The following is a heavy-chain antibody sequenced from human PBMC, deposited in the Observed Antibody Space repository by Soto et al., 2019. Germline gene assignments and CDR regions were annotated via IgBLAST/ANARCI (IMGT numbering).Heavy chain of an antibody. D-gene: IGHD3-10*01. Sequence: QLQLQESGPGLVKPSETLSLTCTVSGGSISSSSYYWGWIRQPPGKGLEWIGSIYYSGSTYYNPSLNSRVTISVDTSKNQFSLKLSSVTAADTAVYYCARHPRYGSGSHGFDYWGQGTLVTVSS. CDR3: ARHPRYGSGSHGFDY. CDR2: IYYSGST. J-gene: IGHJ4*02. CDR1: GGSISSSSYY. V-gene: IGHV4-39*01.